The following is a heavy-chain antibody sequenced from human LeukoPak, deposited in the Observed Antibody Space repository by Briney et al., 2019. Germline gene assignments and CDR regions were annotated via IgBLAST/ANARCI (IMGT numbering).Heavy chain of an antibody. CDR2: IYYSGST. V-gene: IGHV4-59*01. J-gene: IGHJ5*02. Sequence: PSETLSLTCTVSGGSISSYYWSWIWQPPGKGLEWIGYIYYSGSTNYNPSLKSRVTISVDTSKSQFSLKLSSVTAADTAVYYCARGASYSSGWYNWFDPWGQGTLVTVSS. CDR3: ARGASYSSGWYNWFDP. CDR1: GGSISSYY. D-gene: IGHD6-19*01.